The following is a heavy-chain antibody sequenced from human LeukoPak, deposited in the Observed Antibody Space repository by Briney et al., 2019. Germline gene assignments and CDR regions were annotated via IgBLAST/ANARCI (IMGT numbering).Heavy chain of an antibody. CDR3: ARGDHSSGWYRDLFVY. Sequence: GGSLRLSCAASGFTFSSYAMHWVRQAPGKGLEWVAVISYDGSNKYYADSVKGRFTISRDNSKNTLYLQMNSLRAEDTAVYYCARGDHSSGWYRDLFVYWGQGTLVTVSS. V-gene: IGHV3-30*04. D-gene: IGHD6-19*01. CDR2: ISYDGSNK. J-gene: IGHJ4*02. CDR1: GFTFSSYA.